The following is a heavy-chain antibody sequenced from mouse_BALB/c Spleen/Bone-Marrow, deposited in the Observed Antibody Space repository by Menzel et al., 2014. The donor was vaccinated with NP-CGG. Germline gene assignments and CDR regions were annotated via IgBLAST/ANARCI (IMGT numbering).Heavy chain of an antibody. CDR2: ISGGGGYT. J-gene: IGHJ3*01. V-gene: IGHV5-9-2*01. D-gene: IGHD2-4*01. CDR3: ARHAYYDQTEVSIVY. Sequence: EVQLVESGGGLVKPGGSLKLSCAASGFSFNSYGMSWVRQTPEKGLEWVATISGGGGYTFYPDSVKGRSTISRDNTKNNLSLQLSSLRSEDTALYYCARHAYYDQTEVSIVYWGQGTLVTVSS. CDR1: GFSFNSYG.